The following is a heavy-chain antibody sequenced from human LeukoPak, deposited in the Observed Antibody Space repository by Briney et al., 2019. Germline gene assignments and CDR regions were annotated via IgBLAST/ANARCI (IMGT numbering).Heavy chain of an antibody. Sequence: ASVKVSCKASGYTVTAYYMHWVRQAPGQALECMGRINPKSGDTNYAQKFQGRVTMTRDTSISTVYMELRSLRSDDTAVYYCARGRGTYSLDYWGQGTLVTISS. CDR2: INPKSGDT. J-gene: IGHJ4*02. D-gene: IGHD3-10*01. V-gene: IGHV1-2*02. CDR3: ARGRGTYSLDY. CDR1: GYTVTAYY.